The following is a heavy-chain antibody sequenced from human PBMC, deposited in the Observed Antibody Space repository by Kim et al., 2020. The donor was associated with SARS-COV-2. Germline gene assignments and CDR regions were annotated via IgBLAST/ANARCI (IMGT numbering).Heavy chain of an antibody. J-gene: IGHJ4*02. CDR2: IYYSGST. D-gene: IGHD3-10*02. CDR1: GGSISNYY. V-gene: IGHV4-59*08. CDR3: ARHMFPAYIVDY. Sequence: SETLSLTCTVSGGSISNYYWSWIRQPPGKGLEWIGYIYYSGSTNYNPSLKSRVTISVDTSKNQFSLKLSSVTAADTAVYYCARHMFPAYIVDYWGQGTLVTVSS.